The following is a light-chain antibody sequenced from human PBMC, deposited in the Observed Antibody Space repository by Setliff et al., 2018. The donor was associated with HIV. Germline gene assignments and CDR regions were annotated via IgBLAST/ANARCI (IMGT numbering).Light chain of an antibody. CDR3: CSYTSSTTLV. CDR2: EVG. V-gene: IGLV2-14*01. CDR1: SSDVGGYDY. J-gene: IGLJ1*01. Sequence: QSALAQPASVSGSPGQSITISCTGTSSDVGGYDYVSWYQQHPGKVPKLMLYEVGNRPSGVSNRFSGSKSGNTASPTISGLQAEDEADYYCCSYTSSTTLVFGTGTKVTVL.